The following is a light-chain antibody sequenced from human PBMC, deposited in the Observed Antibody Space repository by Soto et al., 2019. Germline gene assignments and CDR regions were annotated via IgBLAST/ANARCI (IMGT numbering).Light chain of an antibody. CDR1: SSNIGAGYD. CDR2: DNN. Sequence: QSVLTQPPSVSGAPGKRVTISCTGSSSNIGAGYDVHWYQQLPGTAPKLLIYDNNNRPSGVPDRFSGSKSGTSASLAITGLQAEDEADYYCQSYDNSLSGYGFGTGTKVTVL. CDR3: QSYDNSLSGYG. J-gene: IGLJ1*01. V-gene: IGLV1-40*01.